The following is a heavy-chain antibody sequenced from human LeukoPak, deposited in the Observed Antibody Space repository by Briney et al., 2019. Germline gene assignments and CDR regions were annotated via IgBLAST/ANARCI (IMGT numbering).Heavy chain of an antibody. CDR2: IYYSGST. D-gene: IGHD5-18*01. Sequence: SETLSLTCTVSGGSISSYYWSWIRQPPGKGLEWIGYIYYSGSTNYNPSLKSQVTISVDTSKNQFSLKLSSVTAADTAVYYCARDDTGVFDYWGQGTLVTVSS. CDR1: GGSISSYY. V-gene: IGHV4-59*01. J-gene: IGHJ4*02. CDR3: ARDDTGVFDY.